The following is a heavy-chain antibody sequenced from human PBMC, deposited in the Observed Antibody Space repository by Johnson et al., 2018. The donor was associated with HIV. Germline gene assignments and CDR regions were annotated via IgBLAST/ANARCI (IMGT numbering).Heavy chain of an antibody. Sequence: VYLVESGGGVVRPGGSLRLSCAASGFTFDDYAMSWVRQAPGKGLEWVSATTPSGGGTYYADSVKGRFTISRDNSKNALYLQMSSLRVEDTAMYYCARDGESQQLPLGDAFDVWGQGTMVIVSS. CDR2: TTPSGGGT. J-gene: IGHJ3*01. CDR3: ARDGESQQLPLGDAFDV. CDR1: GFTFDDYA. V-gene: IGHV3-20*04. D-gene: IGHD6-13*01.